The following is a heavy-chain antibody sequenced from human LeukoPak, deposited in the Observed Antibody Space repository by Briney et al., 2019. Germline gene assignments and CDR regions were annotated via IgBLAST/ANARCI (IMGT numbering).Heavy chain of an antibody. CDR1: GFTFSSYG. CDR2: ISGSGGST. V-gene: IGHV3-23*01. D-gene: IGHD6-13*01. J-gene: IGHJ5*02. Sequence: GGSLRLSCAASGFTFSSYGMSWVRQAPGKGLEWVSAISGSGGSTYYADSVKGRFTISRDNSKNTLYLQMNNLRAEDTAVYYCAKVGGVAAGTSNWFDPWGQGTLVTVSS. CDR3: AKVGGVAAGTSNWFDP.